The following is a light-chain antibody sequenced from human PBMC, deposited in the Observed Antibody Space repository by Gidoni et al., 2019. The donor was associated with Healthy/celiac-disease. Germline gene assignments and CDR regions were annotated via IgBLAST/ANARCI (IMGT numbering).Light chain of an antibody. CDR1: QSVSSSD. CDR3: QQYGSSQYS. Sequence: EIVLTQSPGTLSLSPGERATLSCRASQSVSSSDLAWYQQKPGQAPRLLIDGASSMATGIPDRFSGSGSGTDFTLTISRLEPEDFAVYYCQQYGSSQYSFGQGTKLEIK. CDR2: GAS. J-gene: IGKJ2*03. V-gene: IGKV3-20*01.